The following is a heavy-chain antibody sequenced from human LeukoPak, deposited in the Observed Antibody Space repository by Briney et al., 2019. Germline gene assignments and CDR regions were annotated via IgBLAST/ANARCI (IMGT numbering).Heavy chain of an antibody. CDR3: ARGSGSTSWRLFDY. J-gene: IGHJ4*02. D-gene: IGHD2-2*01. Sequence: VGSLRLSCAPSVFTFSSYWMHWVRQAPGTGLVWVSRINSDVISTSYADSVNGRFTISRDNAKNTLYLQMNSLRAEYTAVYYCARGSGSTSWRLFDYWGQGTLVTVSS. CDR1: VFTFSSYW. CDR2: INSDVIST. V-gene: IGHV3-74*01.